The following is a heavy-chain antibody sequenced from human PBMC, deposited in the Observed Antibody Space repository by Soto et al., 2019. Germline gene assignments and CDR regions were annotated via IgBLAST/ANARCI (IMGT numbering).Heavy chain of an antibody. CDR3: ARVRKQGYYLLHAFDI. D-gene: IGHD3-22*01. CDR2: IIPIFGTA. V-gene: IGHV1-69*12. Sequence: QVQLVQSGAEVKKPGSSVKVSCKASGGTFSSYAISWVRQAPGQGLEWMGGIIPIFGTANYAQKFQGRVTITADECTRKADMELSSLRAEDTAVYDCARVRKQGYYLLHAFDIWGQGTMVTVSS. J-gene: IGHJ3*02. CDR1: GGTFSSYA.